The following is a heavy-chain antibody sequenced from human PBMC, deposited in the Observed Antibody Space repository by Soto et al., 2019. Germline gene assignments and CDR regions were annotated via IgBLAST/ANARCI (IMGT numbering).Heavy chain of an antibody. CDR1: GFTFSSYS. D-gene: IGHD2-2*01. V-gene: IGHV3-21*01. Sequence: GGSLRLSCAASGFTFSSYSMNWVRQAPGKGLEWVSSISSSSSYIYYADSVKGRFTISRDNAKNSLYLQMNSLRAEDTAVYYCARVLFFSSTSCYHDVFDIWGQRTMVTVS. J-gene: IGHJ3*02. CDR2: ISSSSSYI. CDR3: ARVLFFSSTSCYHDVFDI.